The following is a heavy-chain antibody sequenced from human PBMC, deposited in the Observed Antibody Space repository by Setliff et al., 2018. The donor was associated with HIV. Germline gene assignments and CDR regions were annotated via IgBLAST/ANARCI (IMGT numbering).Heavy chain of an antibody. V-gene: IGHV3-30*07. J-gene: IGHJ4*01. CDR3: ASARIPTGGTSTSLDY. CDR2: ISFDGSKM. Sequence: GGSLRLSCVASGFTFNTFAMHWVRQAPGQGLEWVSVISFDGSKMQYIGSAKGQFTTSRDNSKNTLYLQMNSLRPEDTAVYFCASARIPTGGTSTSLDYWGHGTLVTVSS. CDR1: GFTFNTFA. D-gene: IGHD2-15*01.